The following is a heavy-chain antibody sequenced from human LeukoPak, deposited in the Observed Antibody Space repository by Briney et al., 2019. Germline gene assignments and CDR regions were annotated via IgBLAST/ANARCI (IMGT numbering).Heavy chain of an antibody. CDR3: ALAPIVVVPAAIDPFDY. Sequence: GGSLRLSCAASGFTFSSYAMSWVRQAPGKGLEWVSAISGSGGSTYYADSVKGRFTISRDNSKNTLYLQMNSLRAEDTAVYYCALAPIVVVPAAIDPFDYWGQGTLVTVSS. CDR2: ISGSGGST. J-gene: IGHJ4*02. V-gene: IGHV3-23*01. CDR1: GFTFSSYA. D-gene: IGHD2-2*02.